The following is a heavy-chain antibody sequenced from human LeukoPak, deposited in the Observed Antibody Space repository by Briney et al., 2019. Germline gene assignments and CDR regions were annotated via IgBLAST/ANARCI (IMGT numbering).Heavy chain of an antibody. J-gene: IGHJ4*02. Sequence: SVKVSFKASGGTFISYAISWVRQAPGQGLEWMGGIIPIFGTANYAQKFQGRVTITTDESTSTAYMELSSLRSEDTAVYYCARGLFDYDYVEYWGQGTLVTVSS. V-gene: IGHV1-69*05. CDR1: GGTFISYA. CDR2: IIPIFGTA. D-gene: IGHD3-16*01. CDR3: ARGLFDYDYVEY.